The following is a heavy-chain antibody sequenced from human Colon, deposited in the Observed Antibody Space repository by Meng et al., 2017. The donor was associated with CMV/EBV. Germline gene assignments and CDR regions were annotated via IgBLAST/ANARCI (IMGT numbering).Heavy chain of an antibody. V-gene: IGHV1-2*02. CDR3: IKEDWYFDF. Sequence: QGLLIHAGTEEKKPGASLKVSCKTSGYTFTAKHLHWVRHAPGQGLEWMGWIYPQNGGTYFAQKFQGRVTMTSDTSISTAYMELSSLTSDDTAICYCIKEDWYFDFWGQGTLVTVSS. CDR1: GYTFTAKH. D-gene: IGHD2-21*01. J-gene: IGHJ4*02. CDR2: IYPQNGGT.